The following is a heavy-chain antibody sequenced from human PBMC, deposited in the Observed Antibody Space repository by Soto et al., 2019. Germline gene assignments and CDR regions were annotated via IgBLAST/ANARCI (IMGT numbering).Heavy chain of an antibody. CDR3: TTGLSNGYYNFDY. V-gene: IGHV3-15*01. J-gene: IGHJ4*02. D-gene: IGHD3-22*01. CDR2: IKGEADGGTT. Sequence: GGPLRLSCAASGFTFINAWMSWVRQAPGKGLEWVGRIKGEADGGTTDYAAPVKGRITISRDHSKDTLYLQMNSLKTEDTAVYYCTTGLSNGYYNFDYWGQGT. CDR1: GFTFINAW.